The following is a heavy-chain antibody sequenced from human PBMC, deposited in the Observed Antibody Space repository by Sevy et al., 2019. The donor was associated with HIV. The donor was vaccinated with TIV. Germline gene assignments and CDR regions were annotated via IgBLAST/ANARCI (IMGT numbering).Heavy chain of an antibody. J-gene: IGHJ4*02. CDR2: IYPEVSET. D-gene: IGHD3-22*01. CDR1: GYSFTSHW. CDR3: ATSRSGYFDSNGYYIY. V-gene: IGHV5-51*01. Sequence: GESLKISCQGSGYSFTSHWIGWVRHMPGKGLEWMGIIYPEVSETRYSPSFQGQVTFSADKSISTAYLQWSSLKASDTAMYYCATSRSGYFDSNGYYIYWGQGTLVTVSS.